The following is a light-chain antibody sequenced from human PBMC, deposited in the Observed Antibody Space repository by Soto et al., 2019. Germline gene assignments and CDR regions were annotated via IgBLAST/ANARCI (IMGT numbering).Light chain of an antibody. CDR3: QQANTFPWT. J-gene: IGKJ1*01. Sequence: DIQMTQSPSSVSASVGDRVTIACRASHGISSRLAWYQQKPGTPPKLLIYAASTLHSGVPPRFSGSGSWTDFTLTISSLQPEDFATYYGQQANTFPWTFGQGTKVGIK. CDR1: HGISSR. CDR2: AAS. V-gene: IGKV1-12*01.